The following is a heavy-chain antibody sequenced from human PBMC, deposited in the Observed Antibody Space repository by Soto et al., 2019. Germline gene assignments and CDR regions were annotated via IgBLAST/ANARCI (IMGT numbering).Heavy chain of an antibody. V-gene: IGHV3-30-3*01. CDR2: ISYDGSNK. CDR3: AREPLRTVGPLGY. CDR1: GFTFSSYA. D-gene: IGHD1-26*01. Sequence: QVQLVESGGGVVQPGRSLRLSCAASGFTFSSYAMHWVRQAPGKGLEWVAVISYDGSNKYYADSVKGRFTISRDNSKNKLYLQMNSLRAEDTGVYYCAREPLRTVGPLGYWGQGTLVTVSS. J-gene: IGHJ4*02.